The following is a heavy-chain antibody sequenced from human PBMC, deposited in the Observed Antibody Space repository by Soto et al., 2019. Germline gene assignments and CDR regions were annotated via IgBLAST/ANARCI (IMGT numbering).Heavy chain of an antibody. V-gene: IGHV4-31*03. CDR2: IYYSGST. CDR1: GGSISSGGYY. J-gene: IGHJ6*02. CDR3: ARTTVTNYYYYYYGMDV. Sequence: SETLSLTCTVSGGSISSGGYYWSWIRQHPGKGLEWIGYIYYSGSTYYNPSLKSRVTISVDTSKNQFSLKLSSVTAADTAVYYCARTTVTNYYYYYYGMDVWGQGTTVTVSS. D-gene: IGHD4-17*01.